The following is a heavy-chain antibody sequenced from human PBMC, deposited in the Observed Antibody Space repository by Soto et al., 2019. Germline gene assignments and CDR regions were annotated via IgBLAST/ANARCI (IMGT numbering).Heavy chain of an antibody. CDR1: GFTFSDYY. CDR3: ARDADILTGSDAFDI. J-gene: IGHJ3*02. V-gene: IGHV3-11*05. D-gene: IGHD3-9*01. Sequence: QVQLVESGGGLVKSGGSLRLSCAASGFTFSDYYMSWIRQAPGKGLEWVSYIGRSSSFTNYADSVKGRFTVSRDNAKNSLYLQMNSLRAEDTAVYYCARDADILTGSDAFDIWGQGTMVTVSS. CDR2: IGRSSSFT.